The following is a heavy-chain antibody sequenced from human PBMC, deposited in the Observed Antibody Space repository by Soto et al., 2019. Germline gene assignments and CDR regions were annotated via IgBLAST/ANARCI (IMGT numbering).Heavy chain of an antibody. V-gene: IGHV1-18*04. CDR2: ISAHNGNT. CDR3: ARDPQICDY. Sequence: QVQVVQSGGEVKKPGASVKVSCKASGYTFTSYGISWVRQAPGQGLEWMGWISAHNGNTKYAQKFQGRVTLTTDTSTRTAYMALRSLRSDDTAVYYCARDPQICDYWGQGTLVTVSS. CDR1: GYTFTSYG. J-gene: IGHJ4*02.